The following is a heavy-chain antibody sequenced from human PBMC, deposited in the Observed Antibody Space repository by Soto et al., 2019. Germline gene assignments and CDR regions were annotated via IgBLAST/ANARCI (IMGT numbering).Heavy chain of an antibody. CDR1: GFTFSNYW. D-gene: IGHD2-15*01. V-gene: IGHV3-7*01. J-gene: IGHJ6*02. Sequence: PGGSLRLSCAASGFTFSNYWMSWVRQAPGKGLEWVANIKQDGSEKYYVDSVKGRFTISRDNAKNSLYLQMNSLRAEDTAVYYCAREEYCSGGSCYPYGMDVWGQGTTVTVSS. CDR2: IKQDGSEK. CDR3: AREEYCSGGSCYPYGMDV.